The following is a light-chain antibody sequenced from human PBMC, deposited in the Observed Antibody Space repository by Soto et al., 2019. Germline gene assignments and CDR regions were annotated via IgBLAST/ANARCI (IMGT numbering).Light chain of an antibody. CDR2: DNS. V-gene: IGLV1-40*01. J-gene: IGLJ2*01. CDR1: SSNIGAGYD. Sequence: QPVLTQPPSVSGAPGQRVTISCTGSSSNIGAGYDVHWYQLLPGAAPKLLIYDNSNRPSGVPDRFSGSKSGTSASLAITGLQAEDEADYYCQSYDSSLSGSGVVFGGGTKVTVL. CDR3: QSYDSSLSGSGVV.